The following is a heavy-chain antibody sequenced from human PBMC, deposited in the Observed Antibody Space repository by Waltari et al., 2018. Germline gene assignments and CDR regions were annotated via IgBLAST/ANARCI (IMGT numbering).Heavy chain of an antibody. CDR2: IIPIFGTA. J-gene: IGHJ5*02. CDR1: GGTFSSYA. Sequence: QVQLVQSGAEVKKPGSSVKVSCKASGGTFSSYAISWVRQAPGQGLEWMGGIIPIFGTANYAQKFQGRVTITADESTSTAYMELSSLRSEDTAVYYCARDFAPPDIVVVPAAIQYNWFDPWGQGTLVTVSS. V-gene: IGHV1-69*01. D-gene: IGHD2-2*01. CDR3: ARDFAPPDIVVVPAAIQYNWFDP.